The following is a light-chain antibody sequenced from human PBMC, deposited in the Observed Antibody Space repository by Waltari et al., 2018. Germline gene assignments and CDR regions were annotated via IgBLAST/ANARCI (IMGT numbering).Light chain of an antibody. Sequence: QSALTQPASVSGSPGQSITISCTGTSSAVGGYNYVSWYQQHPGKAPKLMIYDDSNRPSVVSNRFSGSKSGNTASLTISGLQAEDEADYYCTSYTSSSSLVFGTGTKVTVL. CDR2: DDS. V-gene: IGLV2-14*01. CDR3: TSYTSSSSLV. CDR1: SSAVGGYNY. J-gene: IGLJ1*01.